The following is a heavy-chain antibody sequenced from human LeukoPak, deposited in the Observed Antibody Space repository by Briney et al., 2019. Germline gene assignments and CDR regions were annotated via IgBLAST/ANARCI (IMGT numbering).Heavy chain of an antibody. CDR3: ARSIAAAGWYFDL. D-gene: IGHD6-13*01. CDR2: IYYSGST. V-gene: IGHV4-59*08. Sequence: PSETLSLTCTVSGGSICSYYWSWIREPPGKGLEWIGYIYYSGSTNYNPSLKSRVTISVDTSKNQFSLKLSSVTAADTAVYYCARSIAAAGWYFDLWGRGTLVTVSS. CDR1: GGSICSYY. J-gene: IGHJ2*01.